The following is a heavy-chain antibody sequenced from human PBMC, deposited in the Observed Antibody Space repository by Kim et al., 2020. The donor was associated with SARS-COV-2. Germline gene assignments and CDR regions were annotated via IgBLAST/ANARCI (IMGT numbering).Heavy chain of an antibody. CDR2: ISSSSSYI. V-gene: IGHV3-21*01. CDR1: GFTFSSYS. CDR3: ASTSWYGLAVAGIPHDY. D-gene: IGHD6-19*01. J-gene: IGHJ4*02. Sequence: GGSLRLSCAASGFTFSSYSMNWVRQAPGKGLEWVSSISSSSSYIYYADSVKGRFTISRDNAKNSLYLQMNSLRAEDTAVYYCASTSWYGLAVAGIPHDYWGQGTLVTVSS.